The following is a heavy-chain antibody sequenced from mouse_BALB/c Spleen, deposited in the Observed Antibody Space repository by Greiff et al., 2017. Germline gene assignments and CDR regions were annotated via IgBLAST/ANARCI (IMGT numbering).Heavy chain of an antibody. Sequence: EVQGVESGGGLVKPGGSLKLSCAASGFTFSSYAMSWVRQSPEKRLEWVAEISSGGSYTYYPDTVTGRFTISRDNAKNTLYLEMSSLRSEDTAMYYCARDRDSYFDYWGQGTTLTVSS. J-gene: IGHJ2*01. D-gene: IGHD3-3*01. CDR2: ISSGGSYT. V-gene: IGHV5-9-4*01. CDR3: ARDRDSYFDY. CDR1: GFTFSSYA.